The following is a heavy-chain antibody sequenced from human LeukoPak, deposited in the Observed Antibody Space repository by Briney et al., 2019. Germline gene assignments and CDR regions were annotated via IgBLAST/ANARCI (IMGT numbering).Heavy chain of an antibody. V-gene: IGHV4-61*09. CDR3: ATIVVVPAASGGWFDP. D-gene: IGHD2-2*01. Sequence: PSQTLSLTCTVSGGSIYSGDYYWTWIRQPAGKGLEWIGHSYASGNSNYNPSLKSRVTISVDRSKNQFSLKLSSVTAADTAVYYCATIVVVPAASGGWFDPWGQGTLVTVSS. J-gene: IGHJ5*02. CDR2: SYASGNS. CDR1: GGSIYSGDYY.